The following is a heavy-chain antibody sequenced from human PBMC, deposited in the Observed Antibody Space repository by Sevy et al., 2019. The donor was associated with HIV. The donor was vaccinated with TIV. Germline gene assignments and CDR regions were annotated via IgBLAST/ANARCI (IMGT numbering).Heavy chain of an antibody. CDR1: GFTFSGYE. CDR3: ARVGIAVAGTYYYYYYGMDV. J-gene: IGHJ6*02. Sequence: GGSLRLSCAASGFTFSGYEMNWVRQAPGKGLEWVSYISSSGSTIYHADSVKGRFTISRDNAKNSLYLQMNSLRAEDTAVYYCARVGIAVAGTYYYYYYGMDVRGQGTTVTVSS. V-gene: IGHV3-48*03. D-gene: IGHD6-19*01. CDR2: ISSSGSTI.